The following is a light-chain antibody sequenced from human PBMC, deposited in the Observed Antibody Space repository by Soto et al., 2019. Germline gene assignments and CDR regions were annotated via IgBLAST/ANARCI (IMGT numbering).Light chain of an antibody. CDR3: CSYAGSSTFVV. CDR1: SSDVGNYDL. Sequence: QSALTQPASVSGSPGQSITISCTGTSSDVGNYDLVSWYQQHPGKAPKLIIYEGRRRPSGISNRFSGSKSGNTASLTISGVQAEDEADYYCCSYAGSSTFVVFGGGTKVTVL. V-gene: IGLV2-23*03. CDR2: EGR. J-gene: IGLJ2*01.